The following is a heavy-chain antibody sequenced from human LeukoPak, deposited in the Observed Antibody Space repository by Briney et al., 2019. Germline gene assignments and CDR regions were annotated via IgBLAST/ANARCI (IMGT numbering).Heavy chain of an antibody. CDR2: ISYDGSNK. D-gene: IGHD6-13*01. Sequence: GESLKISCAASGFTFSSYGMHWVRQAPGKGLEWVAIISYDGSNKYYADSVKGRFTISRDNSKNTLYLQMNSLRAEDTAVYYCAKDEGAGGSSFPDYWGQGTLVTVSS. V-gene: IGHV3-30*18. CDR1: GFTFSSYG. J-gene: IGHJ4*02. CDR3: AKDEGAGGSSFPDY.